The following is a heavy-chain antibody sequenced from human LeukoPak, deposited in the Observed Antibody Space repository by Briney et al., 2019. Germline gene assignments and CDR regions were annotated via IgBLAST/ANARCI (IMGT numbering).Heavy chain of an antibody. J-gene: IGHJ4*02. CDR1: GXPFSSYG. D-gene: IGHD5-12*01. V-gene: IGHV3-33*01. CDR3: ARDLAIYSGYGPYDY. Sequence: GSLRLSCSASGXPFSSYGMHWVRQAPGKGLEWVAVIWYDGSNKYYADSVKGRFTISRDNSKNTLYLQMNSLRAEDTAVYYCARDLAIYSGYGPYDYWGQGTLVTVSS. CDR2: IWYDGSNK.